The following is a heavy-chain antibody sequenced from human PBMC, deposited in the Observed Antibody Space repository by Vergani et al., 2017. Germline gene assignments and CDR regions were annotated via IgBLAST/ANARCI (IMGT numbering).Heavy chain of an antibody. Sequence: EVQLVQSGAEVKKPGESLKISCKGSGYSFTSYWIGWVRQMPGKGLEWMGRIDPSDSYTNYSPSFQGHVTISADKSISTAYLKWSSLKASDTAMYYCARLFMYTVGLYGMDVWGQGTTVTVSS. D-gene: IGHD4-23*01. CDR1: GYSFTSYW. CDR2: IDPSDSYT. CDR3: ARLFMYTVGLYGMDV. V-gene: IGHV5-10-1*01. J-gene: IGHJ6*02.